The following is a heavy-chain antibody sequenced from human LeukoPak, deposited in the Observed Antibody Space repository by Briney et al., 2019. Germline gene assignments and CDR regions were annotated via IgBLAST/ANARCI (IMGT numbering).Heavy chain of an antibody. CDR3: ASSSTGYWD. V-gene: IGHV3-30*02. J-gene: IGHJ4*02. CDR1: GFTFSSYG. D-gene: IGHD3-22*01. Sequence: GGSLRLSCAASGFTFSSYGMHWVRQAPGKGLEWVAFIRCDGSNKYYADSVKGRFTISRDISKNTLYLQMKSLRAEDTAVYYCASSSTGYWDWGQGTLVTVSS. CDR2: IRCDGSNK.